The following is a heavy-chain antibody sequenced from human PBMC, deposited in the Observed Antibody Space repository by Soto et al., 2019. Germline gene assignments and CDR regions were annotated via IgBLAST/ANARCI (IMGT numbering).Heavy chain of an antibody. D-gene: IGHD5-18*01. CDR3: ARGYSYGVEDDAFDI. V-gene: IGHV4-34*01. CDR1: GGSFSGYY. Sequence: SETLSLTCAVYGGSFSGYYWSWIRQPPGKGLEWIGEINHSGSTNYNPSLKSRVTISVDTSKNQFSLKLSSVTAADTAVYYCARGYSYGVEDDAFDIWGQGTMVTVS. CDR2: INHSGST. J-gene: IGHJ3*02.